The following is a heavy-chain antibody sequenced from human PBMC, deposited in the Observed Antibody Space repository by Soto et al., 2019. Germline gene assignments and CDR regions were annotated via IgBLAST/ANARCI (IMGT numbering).Heavy chain of an antibody. J-gene: IGHJ4*02. D-gene: IGHD1-1*01. Sequence: AAVEVSCQECFYIFDSYGSSWVRQAPGQGLEWMGWISAYNGNTNYAQKLQGRVTMTTDTSTSTAYMELRSLRSDDTAVYYCARQEPREASDYWVQGPLVTVFS. V-gene: IGHV1-18*01. CDR2: ISAYNGNT. CDR1: FYIFDSYG. CDR3: ARQEPREASDY.